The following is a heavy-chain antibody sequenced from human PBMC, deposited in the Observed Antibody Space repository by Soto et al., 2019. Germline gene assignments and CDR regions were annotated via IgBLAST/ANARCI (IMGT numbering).Heavy chain of an antibody. D-gene: IGHD6-19*01. CDR1: RSTFTNFY. CDR3: ATSSDWSPLLDY. J-gene: IGHJ4*02. V-gene: IGHV1-2*02. CDR2: INNGGGT. Sequence: ASVKVSCKASRSTFTNFYLHWVRQAPGQRPEWMGWINNGGGTIYAQRFQGRLTMTRDTSITTAYMELSRLSSDDTAFYYCATSSDWSPLLDYWGQGTLVTVSS.